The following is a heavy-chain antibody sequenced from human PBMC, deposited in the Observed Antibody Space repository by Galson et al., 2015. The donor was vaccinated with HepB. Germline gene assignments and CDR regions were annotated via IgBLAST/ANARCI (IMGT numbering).Heavy chain of an antibody. V-gene: IGHV4-34*01. CDR2: INHSGST. Sequence: SETLSLTCAVYGGSFSGYYWSWIRQPPGKGLEWIGEINHSGSTNYNPSLKSRVTISVDTSKNQFSLKLSSVTAADTAVYYCARVGGRYCGSTSCYSFRYYYYYMDVWGKGTTVTVSS. D-gene: IGHD2-2*01. J-gene: IGHJ6*03. CDR3: ARVGGRYCGSTSCYSFRYYYYYMDV. CDR1: GGSFSGYY.